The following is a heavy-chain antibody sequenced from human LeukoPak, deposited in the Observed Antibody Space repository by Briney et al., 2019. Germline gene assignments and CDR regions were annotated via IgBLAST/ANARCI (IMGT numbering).Heavy chain of an antibody. CDR2: IYHSGST. Sequence: PSQTLSLTCTVSGGSISSGGYYRSWIRQPPGKGLEWIGYIYHSGSTYYNPSLKSRVTISVDRSKNQFSLKLSSVTAADTAVYYCARVKYYDFWSGYSDYWGQGTLVTVSS. D-gene: IGHD3-3*01. V-gene: IGHV4-30-2*01. J-gene: IGHJ4*02. CDR1: GGSISSGGYY. CDR3: ARVKYYDFWSGYSDY.